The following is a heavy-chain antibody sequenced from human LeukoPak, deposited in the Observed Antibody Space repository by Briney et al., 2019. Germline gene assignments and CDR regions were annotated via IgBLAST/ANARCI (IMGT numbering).Heavy chain of an antibody. Sequence: GGSLRLSCAASGFTFTSYWMHWVRQAPGKGLVWVSRINSDGTSTAYADSVKGRFTISRDNAKNMLYLQMNSLRVDDAAVYYCVRGAPFDYWGQGTLVAVSS. V-gene: IGHV3-74*01. D-gene: IGHD1-26*01. CDR3: VRGAPFDY. CDR1: GFTFTSYW. J-gene: IGHJ4*02. CDR2: INSDGTST.